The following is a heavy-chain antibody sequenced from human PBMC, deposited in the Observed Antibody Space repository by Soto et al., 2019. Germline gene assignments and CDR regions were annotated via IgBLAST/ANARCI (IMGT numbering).Heavy chain of an antibody. V-gene: IGHV3-23*01. J-gene: IGHJ5*02. CDR2: ISGSGGST. CDR1: GFTFSSYA. Sequence: EVQLLESGGGLVQPGGSLRLSCAASGFTFSSYAMSWVRLAPGKGLEWVSAISGSGGSTYYADSVKGRFTISRDNSKNTLYLQMNSLRAEDTAVYYCAKGLHKGLLLGWFDPWGQGTLVTVSS. CDR3: AKGLHKGLLLGWFDP. D-gene: IGHD2-15*01.